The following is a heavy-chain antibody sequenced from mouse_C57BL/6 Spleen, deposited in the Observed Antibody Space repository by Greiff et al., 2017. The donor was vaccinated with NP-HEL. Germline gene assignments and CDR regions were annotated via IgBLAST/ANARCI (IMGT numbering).Heavy chain of an antibody. Sequence: EVQLVESGGGLVKPGGSLKLSCAASGFTFSDYGMHWVRQAPEKGLEWVAYISSGSSTIYYADTVKGRFTISRYNAKNTLFLQMTSLESEDTAMYYCAKTTVWYFDVWGTGTTVTVSS. D-gene: IGHD1-1*01. CDR2: ISSGSSTI. CDR1: GFTFSDYG. V-gene: IGHV5-17*01. J-gene: IGHJ1*03. CDR3: AKTTVWYFDV.